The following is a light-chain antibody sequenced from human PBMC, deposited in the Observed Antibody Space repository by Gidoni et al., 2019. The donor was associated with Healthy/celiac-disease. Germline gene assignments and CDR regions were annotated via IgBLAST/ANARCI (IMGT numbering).Light chain of an antibody. Sequence: VWTQSPGTLSLSPGERATPSCRASQSVSSSYLAWYQQKPGHAPRILIYGASSRATGIPDRFSGSGSGTDVTLTISRLQPEDYAVYYCQQYGSSPLTFGGGTKVEIK. CDR1: QSVSSSY. CDR3: QQYGSSPLT. CDR2: GAS. V-gene: IGKV3-20*01. J-gene: IGKJ4*01.